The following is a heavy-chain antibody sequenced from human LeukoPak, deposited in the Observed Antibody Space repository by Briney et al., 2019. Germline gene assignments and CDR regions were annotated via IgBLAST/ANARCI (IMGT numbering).Heavy chain of an antibody. V-gene: IGHV3-21*01. CDR3: ARAYSSSWYEDY. CDR2: ISSSSSYI. CDR1: GFTFSSYR. J-gene: IGHJ4*02. D-gene: IGHD6-13*01. Sequence: PGGSLRLSCAASGFTFSSYRMNWVRQAPGKGLEWVSSISSSSSYIYYADSVKGRFTISRDNAKNSLYLQMNSLRAEDTAVYYCARAYSSSWYEDYWGQGTLVTVSS.